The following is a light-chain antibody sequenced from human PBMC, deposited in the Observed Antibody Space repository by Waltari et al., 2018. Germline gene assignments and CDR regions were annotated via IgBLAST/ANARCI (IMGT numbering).Light chain of an antibody. CDR2: YDS. Sequence: SYVLPQPSSASVAPGKTARITCGGSNIGSRTVHWHQQKPGQAPVLVFYYDSDRPSGIPERFSGSNSGNTATLTISRVEVGDEADYYCQVWDSSSDHWVFGGGTKLTVL. CDR3: QVWDSSSDHWV. J-gene: IGLJ3*02. CDR1: NIGSRT. V-gene: IGLV3-21*04.